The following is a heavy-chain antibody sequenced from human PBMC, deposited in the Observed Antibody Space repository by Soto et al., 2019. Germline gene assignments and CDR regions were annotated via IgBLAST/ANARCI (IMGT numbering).Heavy chain of an antibody. CDR3: ARVGYFDLDRIRLDD. V-gene: IGHV1-2*04. CDR2: IKPNSGGT. D-gene: IGHD3-9*01. Sequence: GASVKLSCKACGYTFTGYYMHWVRQAPGQGLEWMGWIKPNSGGTNYAQKFQGWVTMTRDTSISKAYMEMSRLRSDDMAVYYCARVGYFDLDRIRLDDCAQRNPVTVSS. J-gene: IGHJ4*02. CDR1: GYTFTGYY.